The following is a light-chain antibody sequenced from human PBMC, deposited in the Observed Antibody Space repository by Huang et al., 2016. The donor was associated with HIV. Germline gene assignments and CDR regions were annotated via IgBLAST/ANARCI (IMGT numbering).Light chain of an antibody. Sequence: EIVLTQSPATLSLSPGERATLSCRASQGLANYLAWYQQKPGQAPRLLLYDASNRATGIPARFSGSGYGKDFTLTSSSLEPEDFAVYYCQQRGNWQLTFGGGTKVEIK. CDR3: QQRGNWQLT. V-gene: IGKV3-11*01. J-gene: IGKJ4*01. CDR1: QGLANY. CDR2: DAS.